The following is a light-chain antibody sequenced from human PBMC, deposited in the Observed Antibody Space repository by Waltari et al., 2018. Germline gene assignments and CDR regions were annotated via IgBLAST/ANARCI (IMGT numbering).Light chain of an antibody. Sequence: QLLLTQSPSASASLGASVKLTCTLSSGHTSHIIAWHQQQPEKGPRYLMTVNSDGSHSKGDWIPDRFSGSSSGAERYLTIASVQSEHEADYYCQTGRHGTWVFGGGTKLTVL. J-gene: IGLJ3*02. CDR2: VNSDGSH. CDR3: QTGRHGTWV. V-gene: IGLV4-69*01. CDR1: SGHTSHI.